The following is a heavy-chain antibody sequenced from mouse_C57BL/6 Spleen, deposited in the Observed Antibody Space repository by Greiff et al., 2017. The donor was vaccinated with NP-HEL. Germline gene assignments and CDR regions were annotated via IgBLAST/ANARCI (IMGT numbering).Heavy chain of an antibody. Sequence: VQLQQSGPELVKPGASVKISCKASGYTFTDYYMNWVKQSHGKSLEWIGDINPNNGGTSYNQKFKGKATLTVDKSSSTAYMELRSLTSEDSAVYYCARGALHGYDGPLFDDWGQGTTLTVSS. CDR3: ARGALHGYDGPLFDD. J-gene: IGHJ2*01. D-gene: IGHD2-2*01. CDR1: GYTFTDYY. CDR2: INPNNGGT. V-gene: IGHV1-26*01.